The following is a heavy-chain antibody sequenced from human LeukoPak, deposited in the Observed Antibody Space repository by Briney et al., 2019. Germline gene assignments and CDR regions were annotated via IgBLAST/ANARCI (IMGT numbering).Heavy chain of an antibody. CDR2: ISAYNGNT. CDR3: ARGQNRYDSSGYYYVDY. D-gene: IGHD3-22*01. CDR1: GYTFTSYG. J-gene: IGHJ4*02. Sequence: GASVKVSCKASGYTFTSYGISWVRQAPGQGLEWMGWISAYNGNTNYAQKLQGRVTMTTDTSTSTAYMELRSLRSDDTAVYYCARGQNRYDSSGYYYVDYWGQGTLVTVSS. V-gene: IGHV1-18*01.